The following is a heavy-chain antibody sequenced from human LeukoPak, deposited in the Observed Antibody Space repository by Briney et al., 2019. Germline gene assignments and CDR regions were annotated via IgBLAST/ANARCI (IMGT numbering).Heavy chain of an antibody. V-gene: IGHV1-2*02. CDR2: INPNSGGT. CDR3: ARTFFIDGYDAFDI. J-gene: IGHJ3*02. CDR1: GYTFTGYY. D-gene: IGHD2/OR15-2a*01. Sequence: ASVKVSCKASGYTFTGYYMHWVRQAPGQGLEWMGWINPNSGGTNYAQKFQGRVTITTDTSISTAYMELSRLRSDDTAVYYCARTFFIDGYDAFDIWGQGTMVTVSS.